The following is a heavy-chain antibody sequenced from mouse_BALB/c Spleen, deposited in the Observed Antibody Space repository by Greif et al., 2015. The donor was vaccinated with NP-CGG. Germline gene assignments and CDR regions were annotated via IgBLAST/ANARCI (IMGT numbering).Heavy chain of an antibody. V-gene: IGHV1S81*02. J-gene: IGHJ2*01. D-gene: IGHD1-1*01. Sequence: QVQLQQSGAELVKPGASAELSCKASGYTFTSYWTHWVKQRPGQGLEWIGEINPSNGRTNYNEKFKSKATLTVDKSSSTAYMQLSSLTSEDSAVYYCARVGDLRRLFDYWGQGTTLTVSS. CDR2: INPSNGRT. CDR3: ARVGDLRRLFDY. CDR1: GYTFTSYW.